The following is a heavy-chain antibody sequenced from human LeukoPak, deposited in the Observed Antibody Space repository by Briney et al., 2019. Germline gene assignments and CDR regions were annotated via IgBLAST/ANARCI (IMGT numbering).Heavy chain of an antibody. J-gene: IGHJ3*02. D-gene: IGHD5-12*01. CDR2: ISYGGSNK. CDR1: GFTFSSYA. CDR3: ASGGRYMKDAFDI. Sequence: GGSLRLSCAASGFTFSSYAMHWVRQAPGKGLEWVAVISYGGSNKYYADSVKGRFTISRDNSKNTLYLQMNSLRAEDTAVYYCASGGRYMKDAFDIWGQGTMVTVSS. V-gene: IGHV3-30-3*01.